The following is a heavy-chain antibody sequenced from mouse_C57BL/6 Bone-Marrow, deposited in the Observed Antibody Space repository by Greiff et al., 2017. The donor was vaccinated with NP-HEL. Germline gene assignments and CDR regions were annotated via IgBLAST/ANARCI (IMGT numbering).Heavy chain of an antibody. V-gene: IGHV1-20*01. CDR3: ARPPRGDAMDY. J-gene: IGHJ4*01. Sequence: EVQLQQSGPELVKPGDSVKISCKASGYSFTGYFMNWVMQSHGKSLEWIGRINPYNGDTFYNQKFKGKATLTVDKSSSTAHMELRSLTSEDSAVYYCARPPRGDAMDYWGQGTSVTVSS. CDR1: GYSFTGYF. CDR2: INPYNGDT.